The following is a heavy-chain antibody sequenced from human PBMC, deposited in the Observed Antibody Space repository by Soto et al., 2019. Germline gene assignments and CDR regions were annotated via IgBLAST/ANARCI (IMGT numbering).Heavy chain of an antibody. Sequence: PSETLSLTCTVSGGSISSGGYYWSWIRQHPGKGLEWIGYIYYSGSTYYNPSLKSRVTISVDTSKNQFSLKLSSVTAADTAVYYCARDCSSDGDAFDIWGQGTTVTVSS. CDR2: IYYSGST. V-gene: IGHV4-31*03. J-gene: IGHJ3*02. CDR3: ARDCSSDGDAFDI. CDR1: GGSISSGGYY. D-gene: IGHD2-2*01.